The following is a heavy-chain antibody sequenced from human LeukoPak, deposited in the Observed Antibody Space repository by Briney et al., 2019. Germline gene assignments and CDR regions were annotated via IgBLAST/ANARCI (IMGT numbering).Heavy chain of an antibody. V-gene: IGHV3-15*01. CDR2: IKEKTDGGTT. CDR1: GVTVRNVW. CDR3: TSTLGY. D-gene: IGHD3-16*01. Sequence: GGSLRLSCAASGVTVRNVWMTWVRQASGKGLEWVGRIKEKTDGGTTDYAAPVKGRLTISRDDSKNTLYLQMNSLKTEDTAVYYCTSTLGYWGQGTLVTVSS. J-gene: IGHJ4*02.